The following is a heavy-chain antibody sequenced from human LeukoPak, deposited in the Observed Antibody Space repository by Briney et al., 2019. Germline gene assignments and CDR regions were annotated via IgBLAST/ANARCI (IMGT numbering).Heavy chain of an antibody. CDR1: GGSFTGYY. CDR2: IYYRGST. D-gene: IGHD6-6*01. V-gene: IGHV4-59*01. CDR3: ARSSSSYYYYMDV. Sequence: SETLSLTCAIYGGSFTGYYWSWIRQPPGKGLEWIGYIYYRGSTNYNPSLKSRVTIPVDTSKNQFSLKLSSVTAADTAVYYRARSSSSYYYYMDVWGKGTTVTVSS. J-gene: IGHJ6*03.